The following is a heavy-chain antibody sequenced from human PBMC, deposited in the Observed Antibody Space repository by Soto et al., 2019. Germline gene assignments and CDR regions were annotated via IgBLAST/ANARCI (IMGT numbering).Heavy chain of an antibody. CDR3: ARDGSGWPHTGAFDM. J-gene: IGHJ3*02. Sequence: QVQLQESGPGLVKPSGTLSLTCAVSGGSISSSNWWRWVRQPPGKGLEWVGEIYHRGSTNYNPSHKSRVTISVDKSKNQCSLKLSSVTAAVTAVYYCARDGSGWPHTGAFDMWGQGTMVTVSS. V-gene: IGHV4-4*02. D-gene: IGHD6-19*01. CDR2: IYHRGST. CDR1: GGSISSSNW.